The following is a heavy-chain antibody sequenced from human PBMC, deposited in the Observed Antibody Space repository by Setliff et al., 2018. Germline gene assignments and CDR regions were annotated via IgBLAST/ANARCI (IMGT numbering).Heavy chain of an antibody. D-gene: IGHD6-13*01. CDR1: GGSIGGSHYY. CDR2: TYYNGTA. J-gene: IGHJ4*02. V-gene: IGHV4-39*02. Sequence: ETLSLTCSVSGGSIGGSHYYWVWMRQPPGKRLEWIGSTYYNGTAYYNPSLQSRVAISVDTSKNYFSLDVSSVTAADTAVYYCVRESRSTWYRRDFWGQGTLVTVSS. CDR3: VRESRSTWYRRDF.